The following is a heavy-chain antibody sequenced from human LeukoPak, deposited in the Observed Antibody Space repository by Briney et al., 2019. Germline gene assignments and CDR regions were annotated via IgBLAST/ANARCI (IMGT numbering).Heavy chain of an antibody. Sequence: SETLSLTCTVSGGSISSYYWSWIRQPPGKGLEWIGYIYYSGSTNYNPSLKSRVTISVDTSKNQFSLKLSSVTAVDTAVYYCARTLAYCGGDCYHLYYYYGMDVWGKGTTVTVSS. D-gene: IGHD2-21*02. CDR3: ARTLAYCGGDCYHLYYYYGMDV. J-gene: IGHJ6*04. V-gene: IGHV4-59*01. CDR2: IYYSGST. CDR1: GGSISSYY.